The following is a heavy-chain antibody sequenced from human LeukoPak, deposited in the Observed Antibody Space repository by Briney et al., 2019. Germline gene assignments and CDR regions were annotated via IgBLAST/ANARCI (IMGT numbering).Heavy chain of an antibody. CDR2: IYYSGST. D-gene: IGHD2-15*01. V-gene: IGHV4-39*01. CDR3: ARHTRSIDAFDI. Sequence: SETLSLTCTVSGGSISSSSYYWGWIRQPPGKGLEWIGSIYYSGSTYYNPSLKSRVTISVDTSKNQFSLKLSSVTAADTAVYYCARHTRSIDAFDIWGQGTRVTVSS. J-gene: IGHJ3*02. CDR1: GGSISSSSYY.